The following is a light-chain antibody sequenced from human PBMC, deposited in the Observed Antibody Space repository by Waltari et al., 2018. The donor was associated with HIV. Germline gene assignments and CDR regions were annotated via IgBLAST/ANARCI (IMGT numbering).Light chain of an antibody. Sequence: QPVLTQPPSASASLGSSVTLTCTLSSGYNNYRVDFYQPRPGKGPRFVVRGGPGVIVGIKGEGIPDRVSARGSGLNRYLTIKNIQEEDEGDYHCGVDHGTGSNFVDVFGPGTTVTVL. V-gene: IGLV9-49*02. CDR1: SGYNNYR. CDR3: GVDHGTGSNFVDV. J-gene: IGLJ1*01. CDR2: GGPGVIVG.